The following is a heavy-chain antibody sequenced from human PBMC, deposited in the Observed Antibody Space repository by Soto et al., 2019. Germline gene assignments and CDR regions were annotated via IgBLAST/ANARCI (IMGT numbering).Heavy chain of an antibody. J-gene: IGHJ6*02. CDR3: ARGRCISTSCPPPIDGMDV. V-gene: IGHV3-30-3*01. Sequence: GGSLRLSCAASGFTFSSYAMHWVRQAPGKGLEWVAVISYDGSNKYYADSVKGRFTISRDNSKNTLYLQMNSLRAEDTAVYYCARGRCISTSCPPPIDGMDVWGQGTTVTVSS. CDR2: ISYDGSNK. D-gene: IGHD2-2*01. CDR1: GFTFSSYA.